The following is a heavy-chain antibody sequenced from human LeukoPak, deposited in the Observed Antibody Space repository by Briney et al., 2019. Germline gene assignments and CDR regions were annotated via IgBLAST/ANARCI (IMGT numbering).Heavy chain of an antibody. CDR3: SAIFADAFDI. CDR2: ISSSGSTI. J-gene: IGHJ3*02. D-gene: IGHD3-3*01. V-gene: IGHV3-11*04. CDR1: GFTFSDYY. Sequence: GGSLRLSCAASGFTFSDYYMSWIRQAPGKGLEWISYISSSGSTIYYADSVKGRFTISRDNGKNSLYLQMNSLRAEDTAVYYCSAIFADAFDIWGQGTMVTVSS.